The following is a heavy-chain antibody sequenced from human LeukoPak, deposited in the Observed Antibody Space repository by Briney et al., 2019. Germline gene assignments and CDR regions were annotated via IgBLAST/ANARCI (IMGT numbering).Heavy chain of an antibody. D-gene: IGHD3-3*01. Sequence: GASVKVSCKAFGYTFTGYYMHWVRQAPGQGLEWMGWINPNSGGTNYAQKFQGRVTMTRDTSISTAYMELSRLRSDDTAVYYCTSSLTIFGVVTRWGQGTLVTVSS. CDR2: INPNSGGT. J-gene: IGHJ4*02. CDR3: TSSLTIFGVVTR. CDR1: GYTFTGYY. V-gene: IGHV1-2*02.